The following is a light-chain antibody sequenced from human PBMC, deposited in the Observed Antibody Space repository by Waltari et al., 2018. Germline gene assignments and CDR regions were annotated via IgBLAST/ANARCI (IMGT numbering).Light chain of an antibody. CDR3: CSYVGSHTNWV. CDR2: DVT. CDR1: SSDVDDYNF. V-gene: IGLV2-11*01. J-gene: IGLJ3*02. Sequence: QSALTQPRSVSGSPGQSVTISCTGISSDVDDYNFVSWYQQHPGKAPKLMIHDVTKRPSGVPARFSGSKSGNTASLTISGLQAEDEADYYCCSYVGSHTNWVFGGGTKLTVL.